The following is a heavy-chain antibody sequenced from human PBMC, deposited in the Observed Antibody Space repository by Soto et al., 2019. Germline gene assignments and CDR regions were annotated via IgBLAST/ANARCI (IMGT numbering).Heavy chain of an antibody. CDR2: MSYDGSNK. J-gene: IGHJ6*02. CDR1: GFTFRSYA. D-gene: IGHD6-13*01. V-gene: IGHV3-30-3*01. CDR3: AREMAAPSGYYYCFDV. Sequence: QVQLVESGGGVVQPGRSLRLSCAASGFTFRSYAMHWVRQAPGKGLEWVAIMSYDGSNKYYADSVKGRFTISRDNSENTLYLQMNSLRTEDTAVYYCAREMAAPSGYYYCFDVWGQGTTVTVSS.